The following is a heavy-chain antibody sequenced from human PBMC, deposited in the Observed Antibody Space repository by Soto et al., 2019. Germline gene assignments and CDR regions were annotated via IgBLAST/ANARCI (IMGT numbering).Heavy chain of an antibody. CDR1: GFTFSSYG. CDR3: ARDPSIVVNGCYFDY. J-gene: IGHJ4*02. Sequence: GGSLRLSCAASGFTFSSYGMHWVRQAPGKGLEWVAVIWYDGSNKYYADSVKGRFTISRDNSKNTLYLQMNSLRAEDTAVYYCARDPSIVVNGCYFDYWGQGTLVTVSS. D-gene: IGHD3-22*01. V-gene: IGHV3-33*01. CDR2: IWYDGSNK.